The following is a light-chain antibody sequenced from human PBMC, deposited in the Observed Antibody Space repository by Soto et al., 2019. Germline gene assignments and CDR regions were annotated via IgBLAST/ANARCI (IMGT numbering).Light chain of an antibody. CDR3: GTWDSSLSAVV. J-gene: IGLJ2*01. CDR1: SSNIGNNY. V-gene: IGLV1-51*02. Sequence: QSVLPQPPSVSAAPGQTVTISCSGSSSNIGNNYVSWYQQLPGTAPKLLIYENNKRPSGIPDRFSGSKSGTSATLGITGLQTGDEADYYCGTWDSSLSAVVFGGGTQLTVL. CDR2: ENN.